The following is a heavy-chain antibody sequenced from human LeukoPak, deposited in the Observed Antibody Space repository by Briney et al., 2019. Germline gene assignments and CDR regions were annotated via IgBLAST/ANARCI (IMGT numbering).Heavy chain of an antibody. D-gene: IGHD2-2*01. CDR3: ARGVVGYCSSTSCYFYYYYYMDV. V-gene: IGHV4-39*07. CDR1: GGSISSSSYY. CDR2: IYYSGST. Sequence: PSETLSLTCTVSGGSISSSSYYWGWIRQPPGKGLEWIGSIYYSGSTYYNPSLKSRVTISVDTSKNQFSLKLSSVTAADTAVYYCARGVVGYCSSTSCYFYYYYYMDVWGKGTTVTVSS. J-gene: IGHJ6*03.